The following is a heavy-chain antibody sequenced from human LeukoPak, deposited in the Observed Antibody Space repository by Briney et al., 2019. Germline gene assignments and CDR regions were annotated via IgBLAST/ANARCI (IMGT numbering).Heavy chain of an antibody. V-gene: IGHV3-7*01. CDR1: GLSFSNYW. Sequence: GGSLRLSCVASGLSFSNYWMNWVRQAPGKGLEWVANIRPDGGEQFYADSVKGRFTISRDNSKNTLYLQMNSLRAEDTAVYYCARDTNFDYWGQGTLVTVSS. CDR2: IRPDGGEQ. J-gene: IGHJ4*02. CDR3: ARDTNFDY.